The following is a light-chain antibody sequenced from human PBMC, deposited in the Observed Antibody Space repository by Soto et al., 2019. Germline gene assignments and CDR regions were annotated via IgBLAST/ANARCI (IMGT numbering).Light chain of an antibody. CDR3: HQYGSSRGT. Sequence: EVVMTQSPDTLSVSPGERSTLSCSASQSVSSNLAWYQQKPGQAPRLLIYGASSRATGIPDRFSGSGSGTDFTLTISRLEPEDFAVYYCHQYGSSRGTFGQGTKVDIK. J-gene: IGKJ1*01. V-gene: IGKV3-20*01. CDR2: GAS. CDR1: QSVSSN.